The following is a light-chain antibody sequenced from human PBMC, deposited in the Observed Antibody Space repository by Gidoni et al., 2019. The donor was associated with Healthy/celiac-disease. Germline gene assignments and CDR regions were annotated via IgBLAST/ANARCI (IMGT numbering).Light chain of an antibody. CDR2: DAS. J-gene: IGKJ4*01. Sequence: EIVLTQSPATLSLSPGERATLSCRASQSVSSYLAWYQQKPGQAPRLLIYDASNRATGIPARFSGSGSGTDFTLTISSLEPEDFAVYYCQQRSNWPPSRTFXGXTKVEIK. CDR3: QQRSNWPPSRT. V-gene: IGKV3-11*01. CDR1: QSVSSY.